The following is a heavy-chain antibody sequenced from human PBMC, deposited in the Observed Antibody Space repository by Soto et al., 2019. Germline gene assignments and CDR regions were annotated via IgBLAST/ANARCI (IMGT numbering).Heavy chain of an antibody. V-gene: IGHV3-23*01. CDR3: AKDGASGSYPPYYYFGMDV. J-gene: IGHJ6*02. CDR1: GFTFSSYA. D-gene: IGHD1-26*01. Sequence: EVQLLESGGGLEQPGGSLRLSWAASGFTFSSYAMSWVRQAPGKGLEWVLTISGSGGNAYYADSMKGQFSFARDNSKNTLRLQMNSLRADDTAVYYCAKDGASGSYPPYYYFGMDVCGQGTTVTVSS. CDR2: ISGSGGNA.